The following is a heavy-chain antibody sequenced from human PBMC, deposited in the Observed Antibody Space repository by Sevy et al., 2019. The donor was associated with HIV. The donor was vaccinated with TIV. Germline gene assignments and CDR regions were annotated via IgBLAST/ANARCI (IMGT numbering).Heavy chain of an antibody. CDR3: ARADAYFYANGGQDNWFDP. CDR1: GFTFSDYG. D-gene: IGHD2-21*01. Sequence: GGSLRLSCAASGFTFSDYGMHWVRQAPGKGLEWVAVISYDGSKKHYVDSVKGRFSVSRDNSKNTLFLQMNRLRVEDTAVYYCARADAYFYANGGQDNWFDPWGQGTLVTVSS. V-gene: IGHV3-30*03. CDR2: ISYDGSKK. J-gene: IGHJ5*02.